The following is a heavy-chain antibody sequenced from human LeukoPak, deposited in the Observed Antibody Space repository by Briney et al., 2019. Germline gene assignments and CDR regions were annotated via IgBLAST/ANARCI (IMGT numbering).Heavy chain of an antibody. J-gene: IGHJ5*02. CDR1: GGTFSSYA. Sequence: SVKVSCKASGGTFSSYAISWVRQAPGQGLEWMGGIISIFGTANYAQKFQGRVTITADESTSTAYMELSSLRSEDTAVYYCARTVSTGNSGWNWFDPWGQGTLVTVSS. D-gene: IGHD5/OR15-5a*01. V-gene: IGHV1-69*13. CDR2: IISIFGTA. CDR3: ARTVSTGNSGWNWFDP.